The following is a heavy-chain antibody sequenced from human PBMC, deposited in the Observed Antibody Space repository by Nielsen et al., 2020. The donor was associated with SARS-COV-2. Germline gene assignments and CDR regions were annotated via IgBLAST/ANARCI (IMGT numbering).Heavy chain of an antibody. V-gene: IGHV3-30*19. CDR2: IWYDGSNK. Sequence: GESLKISCAASGFTFSSYGMHWVRQAPGKGLEWVAVIWYDGSNKYYADSVKGRFTISRDNSKNTLHLQMNSLRAEDTAVYYCARDYSGYSYGWDYWGQGTLVTVSS. J-gene: IGHJ4*02. D-gene: IGHD5-18*01. CDR3: ARDYSGYSYGWDY. CDR1: GFTFSSYG.